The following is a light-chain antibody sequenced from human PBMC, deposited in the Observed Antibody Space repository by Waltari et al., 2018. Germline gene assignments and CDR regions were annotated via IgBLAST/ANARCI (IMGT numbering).Light chain of an antibody. CDR3: AAWDDSLSGYV. V-gene: IGLV1-47*01. J-gene: IGLJ1*01. Sequence: QSELTQPPSASGTPGQRVTISCSGSNSNIGSNCVYWYQQLPGTAPQLLIYRNYQRPSGVPDRFSGSKSGTSASLAISGLRSEDEADYYCAAWDDSLSGYVFGTGTKVTVL. CDR2: RNY. CDR1: NSNIGSNC.